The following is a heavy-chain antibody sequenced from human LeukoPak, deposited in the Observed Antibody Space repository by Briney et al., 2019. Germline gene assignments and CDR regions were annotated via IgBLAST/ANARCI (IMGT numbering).Heavy chain of an antibody. V-gene: IGHV3-7*03. Sequence: GGSLRLSCAASGFALSSHWMAWVRQVPGRGPEWVANVNRDGSETYYLDSVKGRFTISKDNAKNSLYLQMNSLRAEDTALYHCARNNGMDVWDQGTTVIVSS. CDR1: GFALSSHW. CDR2: VNRDGSET. CDR3: ARNNGMDV. J-gene: IGHJ6*02.